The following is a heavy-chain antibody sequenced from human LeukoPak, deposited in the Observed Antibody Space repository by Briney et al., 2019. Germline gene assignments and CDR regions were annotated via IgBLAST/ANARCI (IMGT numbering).Heavy chain of an antibody. CDR1: GGSISSYY. CDR3: XRWYNSGWYGAFDI. J-gene: IGHJ3*02. Sequence: TPSETLSLTCTVSGGSISSYYWSWIRQPPGKGLEWIGYVYYSGSTSYNPSLKSRVTMSVDTSKNHFSLKLSSVTAADTAVYYCXRWYNSGWYGAFDIWGQGTMVTVSS. V-gene: IGHV4-59*08. D-gene: IGHD6-19*01. CDR2: VYYSGST.